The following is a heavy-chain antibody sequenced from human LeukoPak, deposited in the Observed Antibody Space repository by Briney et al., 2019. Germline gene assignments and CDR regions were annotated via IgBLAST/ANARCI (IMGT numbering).Heavy chain of an antibody. Sequence: GGSLRLSCAASGFTFSNYAMSWVRQAPGKGLEWVSAVSGRDTSTYYADSVKGRFTISRDNSKNTLYLQMNSLRAEDTAIYYCAKWGDYDVLTGYYDSDYWGQRTLVTVSS. D-gene: IGHD3-9*01. J-gene: IGHJ4*02. CDR1: GFTFSNYA. CDR2: VSGRDTST. V-gene: IGHV3-23*01. CDR3: AKWGDYDVLTGYYDSDY.